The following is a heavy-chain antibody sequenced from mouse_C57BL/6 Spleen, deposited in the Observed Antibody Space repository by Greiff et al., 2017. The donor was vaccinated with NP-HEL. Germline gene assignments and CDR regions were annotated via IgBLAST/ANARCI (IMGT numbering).Heavy chain of an antibody. J-gene: IGHJ3*01. CDR2: INPGSGGT. CDR3: ARGSLRAY. V-gene: IGHV1-54*01. D-gene: IGHD1-1*01. Sequence: QVQLKESGAELVRPGTSVKVSCKASGYAFTNYLIERVKQRPGQGLEWIGVINPGSGGTNYNEKFKGKATLTADKSSSTAYMQLSSLTSEDSAVYFCARGSLRAYWGQGTLVTVSA. CDR1: GYAFTNYL.